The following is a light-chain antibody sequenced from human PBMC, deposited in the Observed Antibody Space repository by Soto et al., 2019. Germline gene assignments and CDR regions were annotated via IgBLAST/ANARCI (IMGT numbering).Light chain of an antibody. Sequence: EIVLTQSPGTPSLSPGERATLSCRASQTVNSNYLAWYQQRPGQAPRLLIYGASSRAIGIPDRFSGSGSGTDFTLTINSLEFGDSAVYYCQQYGSSSKTFGQGTKVEIK. CDR3: QQYGSSSKT. CDR1: QTVNSNY. J-gene: IGKJ1*01. CDR2: GAS. V-gene: IGKV3-20*01.